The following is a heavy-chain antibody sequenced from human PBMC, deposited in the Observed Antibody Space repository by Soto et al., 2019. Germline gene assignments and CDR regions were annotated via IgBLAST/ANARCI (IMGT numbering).Heavy chain of an antibody. CDR3: AKARVEVGKVSSGYYQAFDY. J-gene: IGHJ4*02. D-gene: IGHD3-22*01. V-gene: IGHV3-23*01. CDR2: ISGSGGST. Sequence: GGSLRLSCAASGLXFSSYAMSWVRQAPGKGLKRVTGISGSGGSTYYADSVKGRFTISRDNSKSTLYLQMNSLRAEDTAVYYCAKARVEVGKVSSGYYQAFDYWGQGTLVTVSS. CDR1: GLXFSSYA.